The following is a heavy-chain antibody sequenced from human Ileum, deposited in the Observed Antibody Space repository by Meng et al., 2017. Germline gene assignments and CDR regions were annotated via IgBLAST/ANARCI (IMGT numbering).Heavy chain of an antibody. J-gene: IGHJ4*02. CDR2: INEDGRVT. CDR3: ARINYVEDS. CDR1: GFTFSNYW. V-gene: IGHV3-74*02. Sequence: VQLVESGGCLVKAGGSLRLSCAASGFTFSNYWMHWVRQTPGKGLVWVSRINEDGRVTNYADSVEGRFTVSRDNAKNTLYLQMNSLRVEDTGIYYCARINYVEDSWGQGTLVTVSS. D-gene: IGHD3-16*01.